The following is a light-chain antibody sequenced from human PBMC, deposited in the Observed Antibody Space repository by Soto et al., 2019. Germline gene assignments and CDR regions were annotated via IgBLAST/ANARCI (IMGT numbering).Light chain of an antibody. CDR1: QSVSSNY. J-gene: IGKJ5*01. V-gene: IGKV3D-20*02. CDR2: GAS. CDR3: QERIKWPK. Sequence: MVFNQPLGTVYRSPIKRATLCFRASQSVSSNYLAWYQQKPGQAPRLLIYGASSRATGIPDRFSGSGSGTDFTLTISCLEPEDFALCYCQERIKWPKFAQGSLPEI.